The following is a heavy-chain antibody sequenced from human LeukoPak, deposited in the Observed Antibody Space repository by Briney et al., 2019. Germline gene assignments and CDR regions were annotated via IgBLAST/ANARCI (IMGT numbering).Heavy chain of an antibody. D-gene: IGHD4-23*01. CDR1: GGTFSTYD. V-gene: IGHV1-69*13. J-gene: IGHJ4*02. CDR3: ARNYDGACDY. CDR2: IIPIFGTA. Sequence: ASVKVSCKASGGTFSTYDISWVRQAPGQGLEWMGGIIPIFGTANYAQKFQGRVTITADESTSTAYMELSSLTSEDTAVYYCARNYDGACDYWGQGTLVTVSS.